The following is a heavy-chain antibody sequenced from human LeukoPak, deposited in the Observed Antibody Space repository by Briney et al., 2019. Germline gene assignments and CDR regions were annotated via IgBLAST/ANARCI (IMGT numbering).Heavy chain of an antibody. V-gene: IGHV3-7*01. CDR3: ARERDVEWELLIDY. CDR1: GFTFSSYW. Sequence: TGGSLRLSCAASGFTFSSYWMSWVRQAPGKGLEWVANIKQDGSEKYYVDSVKGRFTISRDNAKNSLYLQMNSLRAEDTAVYYCARERDVEWELLIDYWGQGTLVTVSS. D-gene: IGHD1-26*01. CDR2: IKQDGSEK. J-gene: IGHJ4*02.